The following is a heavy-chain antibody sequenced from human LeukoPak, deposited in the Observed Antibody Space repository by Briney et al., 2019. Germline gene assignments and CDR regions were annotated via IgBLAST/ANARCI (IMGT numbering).Heavy chain of an antibody. CDR2: IVYDGSHQ. CDR1: GFTFNRCV. CDR3: VKGSGTNAYGMDT. V-gene: IGHV3-30*18. Sequence: PGRSLRLSCAASGFTFNRCVMHWVRQAPGKGLEWVAVIVYDGSHQYYTDSVKGRFTISRDNSKNTVFLQMDSLRAEDTGVYYCVKGSGTNAYGMDTWGQGTTVTVPS. J-gene: IGHJ6*02. D-gene: IGHD3-10*01.